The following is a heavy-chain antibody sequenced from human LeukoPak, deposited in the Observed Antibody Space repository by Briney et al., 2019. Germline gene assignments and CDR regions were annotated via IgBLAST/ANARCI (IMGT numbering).Heavy chain of an antibody. V-gene: IGHV5-10-1*01. CDR1: GYSFTSYW. Sequence: TGGSLRLSCKGSGYSFTSYWISWVRQMPGKGLEWMGRIDPSDSYTNYSPSFQGHVTISADKSISTAYLQWSSLKASDTAMYYCARLPDSSGRRYYYYGMDVWGKGTTVTVSS. CDR2: IDPSDSYT. D-gene: IGHD6-19*01. CDR3: ARLPDSSGRRYYYYGMDV. J-gene: IGHJ6*04.